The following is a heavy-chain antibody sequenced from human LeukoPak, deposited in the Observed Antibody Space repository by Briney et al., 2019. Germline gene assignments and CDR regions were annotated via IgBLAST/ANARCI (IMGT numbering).Heavy chain of an antibody. Sequence: PSETLSLTCAVSGVSISSSYWWSWVRQPPGKGLEWIGEIYHSGSTNYNPSLKSRVIISVDNSKNQFSLKRTSVPAPDTAVYYCARGGMTTVTTATHWFDPWGRGTLVTVSS. CDR3: ARGGMTTVTTATHWFDP. CDR2: IYHSGST. CDR1: GVSISSSYW. V-gene: IGHV4-4*02. D-gene: IGHD4-17*01. J-gene: IGHJ5*02.